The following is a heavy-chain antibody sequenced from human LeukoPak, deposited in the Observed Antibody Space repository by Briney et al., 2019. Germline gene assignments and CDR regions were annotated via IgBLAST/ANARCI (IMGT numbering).Heavy chain of an antibody. CDR3: ASLTYYFDSSGYYPGYFQH. V-gene: IGHV3-74*01. Sequence: PGGSLRLSCAASGFIFSNYWMHWVRQAPGKGLVWVSRIKSDGSSTNYADSVKGRFYADSVKGRFTISRDNAKNSLYLQMNSLRAEDTAVYYCASLTYYFDSSGYYPGYFQHWGQGTLVTVSS. J-gene: IGHJ1*01. CDR1: GFIFSNYW. CDR2: IKSDGSST. D-gene: IGHD3-22*01.